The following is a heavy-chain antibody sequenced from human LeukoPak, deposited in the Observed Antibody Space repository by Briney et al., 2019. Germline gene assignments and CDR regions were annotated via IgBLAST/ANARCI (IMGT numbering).Heavy chain of an antibody. CDR2: ISSSGGST. V-gene: IGHV3-23*01. CDR3: ARDRAGRFDY. CDR1: GFTFSNYD. Sequence: GGTLRLSCAASGFTFSNYDMSWVRQAPGKGLEWVSVISSSGGSTYYADSLKGRFTISRDNSKNTVYLQMNNLRAEDTAMYYCARDRAGRFDYWGQGTLVTVSS. J-gene: IGHJ4*02. D-gene: IGHD3-10*01.